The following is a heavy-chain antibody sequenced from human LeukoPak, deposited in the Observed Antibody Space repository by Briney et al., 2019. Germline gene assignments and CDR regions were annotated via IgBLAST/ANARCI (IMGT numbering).Heavy chain of an antibody. CDR1: GFTFSSYG. Sequence: GGSLRLSCSASGFTFSSYGMQWVRQAPGKGLEWVAVIWYDGSNKYYADSVKGRFTISRDNSKNTLYLQMNSLRAEDTAVYYCARDAYYYDSSFQYWGQGTLVTVSS. J-gene: IGHJ4*02. CDR3: ARDAYYYDSSFQY. D-gene: IGHD3-22*01. V-gene: IGHV3-33*01. CDR2: IWYDGSNK.